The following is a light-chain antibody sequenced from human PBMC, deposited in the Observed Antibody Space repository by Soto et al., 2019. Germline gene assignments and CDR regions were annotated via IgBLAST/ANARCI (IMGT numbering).Light chain of an antibody. CDR1: QSVSVY. J-gene: IGKJ2*01. V-gene: IGKV3-11*01. CDR3: QQRSNWSPPYT. Sequence: EIVLTQSPATLSLSPGETATLSCRASQSVSVYLAWYQQKPGQAPRLLIYDAMHRATGIPPRFSGSGSGTDFTRTIRSLEPEAFALYYCQQRSNWSPPYTFGQGSKLEIK. CDR2: DAM.